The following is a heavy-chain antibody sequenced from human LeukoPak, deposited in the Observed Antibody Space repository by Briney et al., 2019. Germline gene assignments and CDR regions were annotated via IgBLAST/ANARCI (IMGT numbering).Heavy chain of an antibody. CDR2: ISGSGGIT. V-gene: IGHV3-23*01. Sequence: GGSLRLSCAASAFSFSNYAMSWVRQAPGKGLEWVSAISGSGGITNYADSVKGRFTISRDNSKNSLHLQMNSLRAEDTAVYYCARESGSGWTIFDYWGQGTLVTVSS. CDR3: ARESGSGWTIFDY. D-gene: IGHD3-10*01. CDR1: AFSFSNYA. J-gene: IGHJ4*02.